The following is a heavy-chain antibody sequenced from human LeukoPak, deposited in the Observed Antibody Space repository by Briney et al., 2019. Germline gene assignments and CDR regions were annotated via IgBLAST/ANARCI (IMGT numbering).Heavy chain of an antibody. J-gene: IGHJ4*02. Sequence: GGSLRLSCAASGFTFSSYAMSWVRQAPGKGLEWVSAISGSGGSTYYADSVKGRFTISRDNSKNTLYLQMNSLRAEDAAVYYCAKGRDIVVVPAAWGYFDYWGQGTLVTVSS. CDR1: GFTFSSYA. CDR3: AKGRDIVVVPAAWGYFDY. V-gene: IGHV3-23*01. D-gene: IGHD2-2*01. CDR2: ISGSGGST.